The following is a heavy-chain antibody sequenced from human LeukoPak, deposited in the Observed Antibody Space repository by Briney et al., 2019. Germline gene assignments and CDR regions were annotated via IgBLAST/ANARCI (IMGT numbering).Heavy chain of an antibody. Sequence: PGGSLRLSCAASGFTFSSYGMHWVRQAPGKGLEWVAFIRYDGSNKYYADSVKGRFTISRDNSKNTLYLQMNSLRAEDTAVYYCARDYRDCSSTSCHYYLDYWGQGTLVTVSS. CDR1: GFTFSSYG. J-gene: IGHJ4*02. CDR2: IRYDGSNK. CDR3: ARDYRDCSSTSCHYYLDY. D-gene: IGHD2-2*01. V-gene: IGHV3-30*02.